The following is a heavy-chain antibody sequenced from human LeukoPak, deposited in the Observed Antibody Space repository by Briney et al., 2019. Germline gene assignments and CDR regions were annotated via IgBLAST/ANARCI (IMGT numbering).Heavy chain of an antibody. V-gene: IGHV3-7*01. CDR3: AREVRYSGYDY. D-gene: IGHD5-12*01. CDR1: GFTFSSYW. CDR2: IKQDGSEK. Sequence: QPGGSLRLSCAASGFTFSSYWMSWVRQAPGKGLEWVANIKQDGSEKYYVDSVKGRFTISRDNSKNTLYLQMNSLRAEDTAVYYCAREVRYSGYDYWGQGTLVTVSS. J-gene: IGHJ4*02.